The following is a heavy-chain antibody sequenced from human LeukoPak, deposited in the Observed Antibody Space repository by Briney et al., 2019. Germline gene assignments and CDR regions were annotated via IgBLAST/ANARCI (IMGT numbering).Heavy chain of an antibody. CDR1: GYTFTGYY. Sequence: VASVKVSCKASGYTFTGYYMHWVRQAPGQGLEWMGWINPNSGGTNYAQKFQGRVTMTRDTSISTAYMELSRLRSDDTAVYYCARDSEGGDYGNYYYYMDVWGKGTTVTISS. J-gene: IGHJ6*03. D-gene: IGHD4-17*01. CDR2: INPNSGGT. CDR3: ARDSEGGDYGNYYYYMDV. V-gene: IGHV1-2*02.